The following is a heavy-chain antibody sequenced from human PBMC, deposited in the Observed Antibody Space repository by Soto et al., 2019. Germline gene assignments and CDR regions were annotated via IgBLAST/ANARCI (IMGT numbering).Heavy chain of an antibody. CDR3: AKDIVVVPAVGDAFDL. CDR2: ISSSGGST. V-gene: IGHV3-23*01. J-gene: IGHJ3*01. CDR1: GFTFSSYA. D-gene: IGHD2-2*01. Sequence: EVQLLESGGGLVQPGGSLRLSCAASGFTFSSYAMSWVRQAPGKGLEWVSAISSSGGSTYYADSVKGRFTISRDNSQNTLHLQMHSLRAEDTAVYYCAKDIVVVPAVGDAFDLWGQGTMVAVSS.